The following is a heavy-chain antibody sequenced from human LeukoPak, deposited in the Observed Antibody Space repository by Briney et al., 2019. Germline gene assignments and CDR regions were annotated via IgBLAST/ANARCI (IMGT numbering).Heavy chain of an antibody. J-gene: IGHJ3*02. CDR2: INGDGSST. CDR3: ARDGLPAARDI. CDR1: GFIFSQFW. D-gene: IGHD6-6*01. V-gene: IGHV3-74*01. Sequence: WGSLRLSCAGSGFIFSQFWMQWVRQVPGKGLVWVSRINGDGSSTNYADSVKGRFTISRDNAKNTLYLQMNSLRAEDTAVYYCARDGLPAARDIWGQGTMVTVSS.